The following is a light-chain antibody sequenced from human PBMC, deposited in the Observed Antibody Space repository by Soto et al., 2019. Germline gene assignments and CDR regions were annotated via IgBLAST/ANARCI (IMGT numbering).Light chain of an antibody. CDR1: QSVSSY. Sequence: EIVLTQSPATLSLSPGERAALSCRASQSVSSYLAWYQQKPGQAPRLLIYDASNRATGIPARFSGSGSGTAFTLTISSLQSEDFAVYYCQQYNNWPRTFGQGTKVDIK. V-gene: IGKV3-11*01. J-gene: IGKJ1*01. CDR2: DAS. CDR3: QQYNNWPRT.